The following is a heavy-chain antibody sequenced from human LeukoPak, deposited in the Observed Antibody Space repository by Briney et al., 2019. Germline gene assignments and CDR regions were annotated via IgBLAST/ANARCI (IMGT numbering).Heavy chain of an antibody. Sequence: GGSLRLSCAASGFTFSSYNMNWVRQAPGKGLEWVSSISSSSSYIYYADSVKGRFTISRDNAKNSLYLQMNSLRAEDTAVYYCARDSLWFGELLDHWGQGTLVTVSS. CDR1: GFTFSSYN. J-gene: IGHJ4*02. V-gene: IGHV3-21*01. CDR2: ISSSSSYI. CDR3: ARDSLWFGELLDH. D-gene: IGHD3-10*01.